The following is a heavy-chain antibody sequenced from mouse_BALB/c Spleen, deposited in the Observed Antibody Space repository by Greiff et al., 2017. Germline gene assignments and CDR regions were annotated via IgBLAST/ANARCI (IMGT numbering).Heavy chain of an antibody. V-gene: IGHV1-9*01. J-gene: IGHJ4*01. CDR2: ILPGSGST. CDR3: ARGFYGNYEDYAMDY. Sequence: QVQLKQSGAELMKPGASVKISCKATGYTFSSYWIEWVKQRPGHGLEWIGEILPGSGSTNYNEKFKGKATFTADTSSNTAYMQLSSLTSEDSAVYYCARGFYGNYEDYAMDYWGQGTSVTVSS. CDR1: GYTFSSYW. D-gene: IGHD2-1*01.